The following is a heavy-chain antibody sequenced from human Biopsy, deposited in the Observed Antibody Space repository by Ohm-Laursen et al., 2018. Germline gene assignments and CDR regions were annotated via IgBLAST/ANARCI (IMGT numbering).Heavy chain of an antibody. CDR1: GASMTGYF. J-gene: IGHJ3*01. V-gene: IGHV4-4*07. Sequence: SETLSLTCTVSGASMTGYFWTWVRQPAGKGLEWIGHIYTIGDTTYNPSLESRVTMSLDTSENQFSLKMKSLTAADTAVYFCAREDEGLLRALDLWGQGTMVTVSS. CDR2: IYTIGDT. D-gene: IGHD3-3*01. CDR3: AREDEGLLRALDL.